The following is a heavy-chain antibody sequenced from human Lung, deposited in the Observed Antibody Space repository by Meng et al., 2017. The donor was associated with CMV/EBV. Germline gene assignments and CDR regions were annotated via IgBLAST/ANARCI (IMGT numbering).Heavy chain of an antibody. D-gene: IGHD3-3*01. V-gene: IGHV4-34*01. CDR1: GGSFSGYY. J-gene: IGHJ4*02. Sequence: SETLSLXCAVYGGSFSGYYWSWIRQPPGKGLEWIGEINHSGRTNYNPSLKSRVTIPVATSKNQLSLKLSSVTAADTAEYYWAGGGLRFLEYLYDHDYWGQGTLVTVSS. CDR2: INHSGRT. CDR3: AGGGLRFLEYLYDHDY.